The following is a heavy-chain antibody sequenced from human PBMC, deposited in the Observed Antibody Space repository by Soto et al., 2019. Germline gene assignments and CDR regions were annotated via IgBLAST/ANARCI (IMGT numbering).Heavy chain of an antibody. J-gene: IGHJ4*02. CDR3: AAEGVF. CDR1: GFTFSRSI. D-gene: IGHD3-3*01. V-gene: IGHV1-58*02. CDR2: IDIGSGNP. Sequence: QMQLEQSGPEVKKPGTSVKVSCKTSGFTFSRSIMQWVRQAPGQRLEGLGWIDIGSGNPTHAQKFQERVTITRDISTRTTYLELTSLTSEDTTVYYCAAEGVFWGQVTQVTVSS.